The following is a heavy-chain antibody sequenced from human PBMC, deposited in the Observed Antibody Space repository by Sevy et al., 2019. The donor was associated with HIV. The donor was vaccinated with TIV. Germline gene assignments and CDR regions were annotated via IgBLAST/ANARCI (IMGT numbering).Heavy chain of an antibody. J-gene: IGHJ4*02. CDR3: ARRYFDL. V-gene: IGHV3-7*01. CDR2: INQDGSER. Sequence: GGSLRLSCKASGLSFTDFWMQWIRQVPGKGPEWVANINQDGSERYYVDPVKGRFTISRDNAESALYLQMHGLRAEDAATYFCARRYFDLWGQGTVVTVSS. CDR1: GLSFTDFW.